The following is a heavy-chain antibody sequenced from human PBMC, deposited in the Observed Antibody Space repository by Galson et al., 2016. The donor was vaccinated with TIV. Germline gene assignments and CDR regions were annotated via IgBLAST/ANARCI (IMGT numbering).Heavy chain of an antibody. CDR1: GYTLSHYY. V-gene: IGHV1-46*01. CDR3: ATFSGARGPFDY. CDR2: IDPLGGGT. Sequence: SVKVSCKASGYTLSHYYMHWVRQAPGQGLEWVGVIDPLGGGTTYAPQFQGRVTMTRDTSTSTVYMELTSLKSDDTAIFYCATFSGARGPFDYWGQGTLVPVSS. J-gene: IGHJ4*02. D-gene: IGHD2-15*01.